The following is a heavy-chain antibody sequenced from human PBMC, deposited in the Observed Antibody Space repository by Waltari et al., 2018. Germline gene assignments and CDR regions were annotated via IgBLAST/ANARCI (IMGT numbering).Heavy chain of an antibody. CDR2: LSSSSSYI. J-gene: IGHJ6*02. V-gene: IGHV3-21*01. Sequence: EVQLVESGGGLVKPGGSLRLSCAASGFTFSSYSMNWVRQAPGKGLEWDSSLSSSSSYIYYADSVKGRFTISRDNAKNSLYLQMNSLRAEDTAVYYCASSDTAMVTNYYGMDVWGQGTTVTVSS. D-gene: IGHD5-18*01. CDR3: ASSDTAMVTNYYGMDV. CDR1: GFTFSSYS.